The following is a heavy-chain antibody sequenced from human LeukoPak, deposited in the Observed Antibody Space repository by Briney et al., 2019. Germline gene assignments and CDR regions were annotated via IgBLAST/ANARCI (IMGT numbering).Heavy chain of an antibody. CDR3: ARDSSRSFDY. Sequence: SETLSLTCTVSGGSVSDYYWSWIRQPPGRGLEWIGYIHYSGSTNYNPSLKSRVTISIDTSKNQFSLKLSSVTAADTAVYYCARDSSRSFDYWGQGTLVTVSS. CDR2: IHYSGST. CDR1: GGSVSDYY. V-gene: IGHV4-59*02. D-gene: IGHD6-19*01. J-gene: IGHJ4*02.